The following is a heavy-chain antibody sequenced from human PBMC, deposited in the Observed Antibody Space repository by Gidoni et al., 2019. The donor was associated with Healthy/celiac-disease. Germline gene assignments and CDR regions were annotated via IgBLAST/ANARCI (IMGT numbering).Heavy chain of an antibody. J-gene: IGHJ4*02. CDR2: IYYSGST. V-gene: IGHV4-30-4*01. CDR3: ARDPYGDSDY. Sequence: GYIYYSGSTYYNPSLKSRVTISVDTSKNQFSLKLSSVTAADTAVYYCARDPYGDSDYWGQGTLVTVSS. D-gene: IGHD4-17*01.